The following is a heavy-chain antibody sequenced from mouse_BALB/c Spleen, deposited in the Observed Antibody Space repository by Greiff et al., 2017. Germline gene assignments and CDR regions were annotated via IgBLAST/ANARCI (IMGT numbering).Heavy chain of an antibody. CDR2: ISSGGSYT. D-gene: IGHD2-10*02. J-gene: IGHJ4*01. V-gene: IGHV5-9-4*01. CDR3: ARDEGYGNYLYAMDY. CDR1: GFTFSSYA. Sequence: EVHLVESGGGLVKPGGSLKLSCAASGFTFSSYAMSWVRQSPEKRLEWVAEISSGGSYTYYPDTVTGRFTISRDNAKNTLYLEMSSLRSEDTAMYYCARDEGYGNYLYAMDYWGQGTSVTVSS.